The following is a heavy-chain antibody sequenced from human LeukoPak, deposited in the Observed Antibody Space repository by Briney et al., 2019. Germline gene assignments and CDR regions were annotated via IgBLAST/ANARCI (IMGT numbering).Heavy chain of an antibody. CDR2: IYYSGST. CDR3: AGHSPRGGFDY. J-gene: IGHJ4*02. Sequence: SETLSLTCTVSGGSISSYYWSWIRQPPGKGLEWIGYIYYSGSTNYNPSLKSRVTISVDTSKNQSSLKLSSVTAADTAVYYCAGHSPRGGFDYWGQGTLVTVSS. D-gene: IGHD3-10*01. V-gene: IGHV4-59*08. CDR1: GGSISSYY.